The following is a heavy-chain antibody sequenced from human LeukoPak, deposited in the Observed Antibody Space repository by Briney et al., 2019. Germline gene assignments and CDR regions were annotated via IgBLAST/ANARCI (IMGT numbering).Heavy chain of an antibody. D-gene: IGHD1-26*01. CDR1: GFTLSSYG. J-gene: IGHJ4*02. CDR2: IRFDGSNN. V-gene: IGHV3-30*02. Sequence: PGGSLRLSCAASGFTLSSYGMHWVRQAPGKGMEWVAFIRFDGSNNSYADSVKGRFTISRDNSKNTLYLQRNSLRAEDTAVYYCAKEQWELGDYFDYWGQGTLVTVSS. CDR3: AKEQWELGDYFDY.